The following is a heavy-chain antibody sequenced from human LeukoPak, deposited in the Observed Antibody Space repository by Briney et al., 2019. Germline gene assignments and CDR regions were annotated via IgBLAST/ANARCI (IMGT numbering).Heavy chain of an antibody. Sequence: PGGSLRLSCAASGFTFSDYYMSWIRQAPGKGLEGVSYISSSGSTIYYADSVKGRFTISRDNAKNSLYLQMNSLRAEDTAVYSCARDGDGNIGITGYGNWFDPWGQGTLVTVSS. D-gene: IGHD5-24*01. CDR1: GFTFSDYY. CDR3: ARDGDGNIGITGYGNWFDP. J-gene: IGHJ5*02. CDR2: ISSSGSTI. V-gene: IGHV3-11*01.